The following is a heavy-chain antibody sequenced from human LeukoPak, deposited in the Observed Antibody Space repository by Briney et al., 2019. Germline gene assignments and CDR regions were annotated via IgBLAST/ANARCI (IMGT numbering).Heavy chain of an antibody. CDR3: ATMGATTFDF. V-gene: IGHV1-2*02. D-gene: IGHD1-26*01. Sequence: ASVKVSCKASGYTFTDYYMHWVRQAPGQGLEYLGWINPNSGGTNFAQKFQGRVTMTRYTSVTTAYMELSRLRSDDTAVYYCATMGATTFDFWGRGTLVTVSS. CDR1: GYTFTDYY. CDR2: INPNSGGT. J-gene: IGHJ4*02.